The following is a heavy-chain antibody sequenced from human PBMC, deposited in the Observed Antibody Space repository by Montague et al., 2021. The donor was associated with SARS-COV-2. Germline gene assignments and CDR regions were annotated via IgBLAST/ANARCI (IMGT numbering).Heavy chain of an antibody. Sequence: GSTSYNPSFKSRVTMSVDTSKNQFSLKLSSVTAADTAVYYCARSSGSYATCDFWGQGTLVT. CDR2: GST. V-gene: IGHV4-4*07. J-gene: IGHJ4*02. D-gene: IGHD3-10*01. CDR3: ARSSGSYATCDF.